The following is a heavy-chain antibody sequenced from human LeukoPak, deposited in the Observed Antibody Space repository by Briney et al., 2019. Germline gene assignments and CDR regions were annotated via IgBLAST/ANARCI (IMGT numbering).Heavy chain of an antibody. CDR1: GFTFDDYG. Sequence: PGGSLRLSCAASGFTFDDYGMSWVRQAPGKGLEWVSGIIWSGGSTGYADSVKGRFTISRDNAKNSLYLQMNSLRAEETALYYCARDDYGSGSWNDYWGQGTLVTVSS. J-gene: IGHJ4*02. V-gene: IGHV3-20*04. CDR2: IIWSGGST. CDR3: ARDDYGSGSWNDY. D-gene: IGHD3-10*01.